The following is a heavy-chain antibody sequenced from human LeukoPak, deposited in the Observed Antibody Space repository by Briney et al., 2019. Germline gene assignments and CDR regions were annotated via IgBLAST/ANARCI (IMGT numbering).Heavy chain of an antibody. Sequence: PSETLSLTCTVSGCSISSYYWSWIRQPPGKGLGWIGYIYYSGSTNYNPSLKSRVTISVDTSKNQFSLKLSSVTAADTAVYYCARDQNGGMDVWGQGTTVTVSS. V-gene: IGHV4-59*01. D-gene: IGHD1-1*01. J-gene: IGHJ6*02. CDR3: ARDQNGGMDV. CDR2: IYYSGST. CDR1: GCSISSYY.